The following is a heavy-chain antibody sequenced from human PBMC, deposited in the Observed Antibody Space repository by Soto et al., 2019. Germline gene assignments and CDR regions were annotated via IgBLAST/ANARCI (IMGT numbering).Heavy chain of an antibody. CDR3: ARELTSYGVNWFDP. V-gene: IGHV4-30-2*01. J-gene: IGHJ5*02. Sequence: QLQLQESGSGLVKPSQTLSLTCAVSGGSISSGGYSWSWIRQPPGKGLEWIGYIYHSGSTYYNPSLKSRVTISVDRSKNQCSLKLSSVTAADTAVYYCARELTSYGVNWFDPWGQGTLVTVSS. CDR1: GGSISSGGYS. D-gene: IGHD3-3*01. CDR2: IYHSGST.